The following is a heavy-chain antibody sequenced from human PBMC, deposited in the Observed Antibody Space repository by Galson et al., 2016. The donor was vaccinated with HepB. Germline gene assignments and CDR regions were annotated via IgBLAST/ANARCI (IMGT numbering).Heavy chain of an antibody. J-gene: IGHJ6*03. D-gene: IGHD2-8*02. CDR2: IHPNTGGT. Sequence: SVKVSCKASGYTFTEYYIHWVRQAPGQGPEWMGRIHPNTGGTDYAQKFQGRVSMTRDTAITIAELELTFLRSDDTAIYYCARDKGEAGGYHYYYMDVWGKGTTVTVSS. CDR3: ARDKGEAGGYHYYYMDV. CDR1: GYTFTEYY. V-gene: IGHV1-2*06.